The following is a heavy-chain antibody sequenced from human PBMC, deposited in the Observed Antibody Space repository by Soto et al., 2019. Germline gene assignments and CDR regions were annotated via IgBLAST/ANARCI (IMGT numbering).Heavy chain of an antibody. CDR2: IIPIFGTP. CDR1: GGTVSNHA. D-gene: IGHD4-17*01. J-gene: IGHJ5*02. V-gene: IGHV1-69*06. CDR3: AKVDYGDYVGWFDP. Sequence: QEELVQSAAEVKKPGSSVKVSCKASGGTVSNHAISWVRQAPGQGLEWMGGIIPIFGTPDYAQKFQGRVTITADTSTDTVYMELRSLRSEDTAVYYCAKVDYGDYVGWFDPWGQGTLVTVSS.